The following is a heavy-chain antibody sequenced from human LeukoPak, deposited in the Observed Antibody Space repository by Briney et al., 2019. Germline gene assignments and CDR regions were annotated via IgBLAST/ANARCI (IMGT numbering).Heavy chain of an antibody. CDR3: ARKSASSGYYQFDY. CDR2: IYYSGST. CDR1: GGSISSYY. V-gene: IGHV4-59*01. D-gene: IGHD3-22*01. Sequence: SETLSLTCTVSGGSISSYYWSWIRQPPGKGLEWIGYIYYSGSTNYNPSLKSRVTISADTSKNQFSLKLSSVTAADTAVYYRARKSASSGYYQFDYWGQGTLVTVSS. J-gene: IGHJ4*02.